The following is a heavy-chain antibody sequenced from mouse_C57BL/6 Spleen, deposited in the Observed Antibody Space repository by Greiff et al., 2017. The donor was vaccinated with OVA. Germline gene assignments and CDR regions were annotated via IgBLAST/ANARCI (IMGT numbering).Heavy chain of an antibody. CDR3: ARSDYGMDY. V-gene: IGHV1-69*01. D-gene: IGHD2-4*01. CDR1: GYTFTSYW. J-gene: IGHJ4*01. Sequence: QVQLQQPGAELVMPGASVKLSCKASGYTFTSYWMHWVKQRPGQGLEWIGEIDPSDSYTNYNQKFKGKSTLTVDKSSSTAYMQLSSLTSEDSAVYYCARSDYGMDYWGQGTSVTVSS. CDR2: IDPSDSYT.